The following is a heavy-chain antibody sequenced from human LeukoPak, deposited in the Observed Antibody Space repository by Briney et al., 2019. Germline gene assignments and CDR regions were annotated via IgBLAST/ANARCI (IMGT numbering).Heavy chain of an antibody. J-gene: IGHJ6*03. CDR1: GFTFSDYY. D-gene: IGHD6-13*01. CDR2: ISSSGSTI. Sequence: PGGSLRLSCAVSGFTFSDYYMSWIRQAPGKGLEWVSYISSSGSTIYYADSVKGRFTISRDNAKNSLYLQMNSLRAEDTAVYYCARDSYSSSWYRGNYYYYMDVWGKGTTVTVSS. V-gene: IGHV3-11*01. CDR3: ARDSYSSSWYRGNYYYYMDV.